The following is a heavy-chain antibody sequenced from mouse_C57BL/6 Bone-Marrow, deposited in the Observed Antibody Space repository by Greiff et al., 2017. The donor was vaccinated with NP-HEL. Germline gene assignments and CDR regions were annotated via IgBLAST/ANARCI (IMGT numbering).Heavy chain of an antibody. CDR2: IWSGGST. CDR3: ARSGLLLLFAY. J-gene: IGHJ3*01. CDR1: GFSLTSYG. D-gene: IGHD1-1*01. Sequence: VQLKESGPGLVQPSQSLSITCTVSGFSLTSYGVHWVRQSPGKGLEWLGVIWSGGSTDYNAAFISRLSISKDNSKSQVFFKMNSLQADDTAIYYCARSGLLLLFAYWGQGTLVTVSA. V-gene: IGHV2-2*01.